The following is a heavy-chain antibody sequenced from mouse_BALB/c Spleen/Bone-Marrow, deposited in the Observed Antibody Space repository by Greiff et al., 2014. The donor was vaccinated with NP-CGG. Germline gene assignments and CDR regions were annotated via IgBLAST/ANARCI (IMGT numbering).Heavy chain of an antibody. CDR3: GRQTTVVGWFAY. Sequence: EVQLQQSGPELVKPGASVKISCKASGYSFTGYFMHWVKQSHGKSLEWIGRINPYNGDTFYNQKFKGKATLTVDKSSSTAHMELLSLTSYDSAVYYCGRQTTVVGWFAYWGQGTLVTVSA. CDR1: GYSFTGYF. J-gene: IGHJ3*01. D-gene: IGHD1-1*01. CDR2: INPYNGDT. V-gene: IGHV1-37*01.